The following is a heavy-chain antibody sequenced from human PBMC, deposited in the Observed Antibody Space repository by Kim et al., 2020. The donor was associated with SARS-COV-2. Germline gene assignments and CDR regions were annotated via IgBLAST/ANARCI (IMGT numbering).Heavy chain of an antibody. CDR3: VTGLGKTDADY. Sequence: GGSLRLSCAASGITFNNAWMSWVRQAPGKGLEWVGRSKSRSGGGTIDYAAPVKGRFTISRDDSENTVYLQMNSLKIEDTDVYFCVTGLGKTDADYWGRGTLVTVSS. V-gene: IGHV3-15*01. CDR2: SKSRSGGGTI. CDR1: GITFNNAW. J-gene: IGHJ4*02.